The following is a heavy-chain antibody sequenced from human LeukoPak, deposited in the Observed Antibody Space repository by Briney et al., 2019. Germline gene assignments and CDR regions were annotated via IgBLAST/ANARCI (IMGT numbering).Heavy chain of an antibody. CDR2: INHSGST. CDR1: GFTVSSNY. J-gene: IGHJ4*02. Sequence: PGGSLRLSCAASGFTVSSNYMSWIRQPPGKGLEWIGEINHSGSTNYNPSLKSRVTISVDTSKNQFSLKLSSVTAADTAVYYCAREMVGSWLSFDYWGQGTLVTVSS. CDR3: AREMVGSWLSFDY. V-gene: IGHV4-34*01. D-gene: IGHD5-24*01.